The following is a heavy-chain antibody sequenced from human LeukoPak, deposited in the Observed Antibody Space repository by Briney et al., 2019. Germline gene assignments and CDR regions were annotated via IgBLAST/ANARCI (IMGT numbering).Heavy chain of an antibody. V-gene: IGHV1-2*04. Sequence: ASVKVSCKASGYTFTSNYIHWVRQAPGQGLEWMGWINPNSGGTNYAQKFQGWVTMTRDTSISTAYMELSRLRSDDTAVYYCARGSYSSSWSFDYWGQGTLVTVSS. CDR2: INPNSGGT. CDR3: ARGSYSSSWSFDY. J-gene: IGHJ4*02. D-gene: IGHD6-13*01. CDR1: GYTFTSNY.